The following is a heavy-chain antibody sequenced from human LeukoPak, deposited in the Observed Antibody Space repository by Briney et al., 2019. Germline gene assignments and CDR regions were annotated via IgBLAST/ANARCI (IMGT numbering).Heavy chain of an antibody. V-gene: IGHV4-34*01. CDR2: IYYSGST. CDR1: GGSFSGYY. D-gene: IGHD3-9*01. J-gene: IGHJ4*02. CDR3: AGRSGYFDWLPSDY. Sequence: SETLSLTCAVYGGSFSGYYWSWIRQPPGKGLEWIGSIYYSGSTYYNPSLKSRVTISVDTSKNQFSLKLSSVTAADTAVYYCAGRSGYFDWLPSDYWGQGTLVTVSS.